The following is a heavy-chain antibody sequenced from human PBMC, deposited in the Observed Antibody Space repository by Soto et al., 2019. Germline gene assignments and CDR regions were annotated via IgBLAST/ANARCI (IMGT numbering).Heavy chain of an antibody. Sequence: QVQLVQSGAEVKKPGASVKVSCKASGYTFTNYDINWVRQATGQGLEWMGWMNPNNGNTGYAQKFQGRVTMTMNTSISTAYMELSSLISEDTAVYYCARVVIYCSGGSCYYYGMDVWGKGTTVTVSS. CDR3: ARVVIYCSGGSCYYYGMDV. CDR2: MNPNNGNT. J-gene: IGHJ6*04. D-gene: IGHD2-15*01. CDR1: GYTFTNYD. V-gene: IGHV1-8*01.